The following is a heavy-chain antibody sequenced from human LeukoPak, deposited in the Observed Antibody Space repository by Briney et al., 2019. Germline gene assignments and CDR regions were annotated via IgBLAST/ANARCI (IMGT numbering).Heavy chain of an antibody. V-gene: IGHV3-23*01. CDR2: ISGSGGST. CDR1: GFTVSSNY. CDR3: ARDVDYDDEGGFDY. J-gene: IGHJ4*02. D-gene: IGHD4-17*01. Sequence: PGGSLRLSCAASGFTVSSNYMSWVRQAPGKGLEWVSAISGSGGSTYYADSVKGRFTISRDNSKNTLYLQMNSLRAEDTAFYYCARDVDYDDEGGFDYWGQGTLVTVSS.